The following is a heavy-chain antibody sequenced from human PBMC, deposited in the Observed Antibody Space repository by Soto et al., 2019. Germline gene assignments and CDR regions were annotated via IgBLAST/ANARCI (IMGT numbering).Heavy chain of an antibody. CDR2: IKEDGGTT. CDR1: GFSFGTYW. Sequence: PGGSLRLSCAVSGFSFGTYWMSLVRQAPGKGLEWLASIKEDGGTTDYARPVKGRFTISRDDSKNTLYLQMNRLKTEDTAVYYCTPVEVVQQLFDYWGQGTLVTVPS. CDR3: TPVEVVQQLFDY. V-gene: IGHV3-15*01. J-gene: IGHJ4*02. D-gene: IGHD2-15*01.